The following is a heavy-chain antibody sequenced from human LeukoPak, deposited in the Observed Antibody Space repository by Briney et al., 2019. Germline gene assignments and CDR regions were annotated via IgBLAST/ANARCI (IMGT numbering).Heavy chain of an antibody. J-gene: IGHJ4*02. CDR1: GFTFSNYN. CDR3: ARDHTVGQWPTHFDS. V-gene: IGHV3-21*01. D-gene: IGHD6-19*01. Sequence: GGSLRLSCAASGFTFSNYNMNWVRQAPGKGLEWVSSISSSSYIYYADSVKGRFTISRDNAKNSLYLQMNSLRAEDTAVYYCARDHTVGQWPTHFDSWGQGTLVTVSS. CDR2: ISSSSYI.